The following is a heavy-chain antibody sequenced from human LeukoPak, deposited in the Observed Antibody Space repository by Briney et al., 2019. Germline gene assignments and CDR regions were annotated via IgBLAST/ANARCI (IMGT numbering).Heavy chain of an antibody. J-gene: IGHJ4*02. D-gene: IGHD3-22*01. CDR1: GFTVSSNY. V-gene: IGHV3-53*05. CDR2: IYSGGST. CDR3: AKDYYESSGYYYGLVDS. Sequence: GGSLRLSCAASGFTVSSNYMSWVRQAPGKGLEWVSVIYSGGSTYYADSVKGRFTISRDNSKNTLFLQMNSLRAEDTAIYYCAKDYYESSGYYYGLVDSWGQGTLVTVSS.